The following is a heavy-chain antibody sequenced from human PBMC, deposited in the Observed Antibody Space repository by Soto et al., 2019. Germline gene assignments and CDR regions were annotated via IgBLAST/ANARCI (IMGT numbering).Heavy chain of an antibody. D-gene: IGHD4-17*01. J-gene: IGHJ6*02. CDR2: IYYSGST. Sequence: PSETLSLTCTVSGGSVSRGSYYWSWIRQPPGKGLEWIGYIYYSGSTNYNPSLKSRVTISVDTSKNQFSLKLSSVTAADTAVYYCARDSPNLRSDYDPGNYGMDVWGQGTTVTVSS. V-gene: IGHV4-61*01. CDR3: ARDSPNLRSDYDPGNYGMDV. CDR1: GGSVSRGSYY.